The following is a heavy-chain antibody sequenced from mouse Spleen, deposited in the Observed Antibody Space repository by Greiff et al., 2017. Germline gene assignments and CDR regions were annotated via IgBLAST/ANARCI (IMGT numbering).Heavy chain of an antibody. D-gene: IGHD4-1*01. V-gene: IGHV1-54*01. CDR1: GYAFTNYL. Sequence: QVQLQQSGAELVRPGTSVKVSCKASGYAFTNYLIEWVKQRPGQGLEWIGVINPGSGGTNYNEKFKGKATLTADKSSSTAYMQLSSLTSEDSAVYFCARGSGRDYWGQGTTLTVSS. CDR2: INPGSGGT. CDR3: ARGSGRDY. J-gene: IGHJ2*01.